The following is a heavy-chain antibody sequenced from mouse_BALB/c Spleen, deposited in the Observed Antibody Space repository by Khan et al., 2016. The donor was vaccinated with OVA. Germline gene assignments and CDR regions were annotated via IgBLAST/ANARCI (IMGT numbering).Heavy chain of an antibody. CDR2: INPGSGGT. J-gene: IGHJ3*01. CDR3: SRSGYGFGAY. Sequence: QMQLEESGAELVRPGTSVKVSCKASGYAFTNYLIEWVKQRPGQGLEWIGVINPGSGGTNYNEKFKDKATLTADKSSSTAYMQLSSLTSDDSAVYFCSRSGYGFGAYWGPGTLVTVSA. V-gene: IGHV1-54*01. CDR1: GYAFTNYL. D-gene: IGHD3-2*02.